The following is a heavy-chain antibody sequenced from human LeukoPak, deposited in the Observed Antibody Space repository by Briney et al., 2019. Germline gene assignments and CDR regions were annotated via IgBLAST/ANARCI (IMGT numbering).Heavy chain of an antibody. V-gene: IGHV4-34*01. D-gene: IGHD3-3*01. CDR1: GGSFSGYY. CDR3: ARGPRTTFGVVIRGGGTNTFDY. CDR2: INHSGST. Sequence: SETLSLTCAVYGGSFSGYYWSWIGQPPGKGLEWIGEINHSGSTNYNPSLKGRVTISVDTSKNRFSLKLNSVTAADTAVYYCARGPRTTFGVVIRGGGTNTFDYWGQGTLVTVSS. J-gene: IGHJ4*02.